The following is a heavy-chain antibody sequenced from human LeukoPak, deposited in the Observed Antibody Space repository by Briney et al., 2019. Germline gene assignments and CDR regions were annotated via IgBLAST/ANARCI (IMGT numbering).Heavy chain of an antibody. D-gene: IGHD6-13*01. CDR2: INHSGST. J-gene: IGHJ6*03. CDR3: ARGRSIAAAGTLRYYYYYYMDV. Sequence: SETLSLTCAVYGGSFSGYYWSWIRQPPGKGLEWIGEINHSGSTNYNPSLKSRVTISVDTSKNQFSLKLSSVTAADTAVYYCARGRSIAAAGTLRYYYYYYMDVWGKGITVTVSS. V-gene: IGHV4-34*01. CDR1: GGSFSGYY.